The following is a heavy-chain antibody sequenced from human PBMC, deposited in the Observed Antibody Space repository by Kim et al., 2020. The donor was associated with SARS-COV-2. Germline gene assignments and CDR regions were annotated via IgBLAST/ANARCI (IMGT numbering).Heavy chain of an antibody. J-gene: IGHJ6*02. CDR2: ISSSSSYI. D-gene: IGHD3-16*01. Sequence: GGSLRLSCAASGFTFSSYSMNWVRQAPGKVLEWVSSISSSSSYIYYADSVKGRFTISRDNAKNSLYLQMNSLRAEDTAVYYCAREFGGDSPYYYGMDVWGQGTTVTVSS. CDR3: AREFGGDSPYYYGMDV. V-gene: IGHV3-21*01. CDR1: GFTFSSYS.